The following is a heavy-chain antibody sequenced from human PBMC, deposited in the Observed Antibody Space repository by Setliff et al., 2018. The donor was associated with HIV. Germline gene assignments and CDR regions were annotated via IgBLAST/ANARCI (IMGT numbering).Heavy chain of an antibody. CDR1: GYTFTSYG. Sequence: ASVKVSCKASGYTFTSYGISWVRQAPGQGLEWMGWISAYNGNTNYAQKLQGRVTMTTDTSTSTAYMELRGLRSDDTAVYYCARGPPIVVVPAALLTFDYLGQGTLVTVSS. V-gene: IGHV1-18*01. CDR2: ISAYNGNT. CDR3: ARGPPIVVVPAALLTFDY. J-gene: IGHJ4*02. D-gene: IGHD2-2*01.